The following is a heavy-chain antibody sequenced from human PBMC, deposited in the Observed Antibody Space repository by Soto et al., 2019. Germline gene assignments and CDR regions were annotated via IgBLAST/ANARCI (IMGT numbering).Heavy chain of an antibody. D-gene: IGHD3-10*01. CDR2: IIPILGIA. V-gene: IGHV1-69*02. Sequence: GASVKVSCKASGGTFSSYTISWVRQAPGQGLEWMGRIIPILGIANYAQKFQGRVTITADKSTSTAYMELSSLRSEDTAVYYCARARFTGRTRGPYYFDYWGQGILVTVSS. J-gene: IGHJ4*02. CDR1: GGTFSSYT. CDR3: ARARFTGRTRGPYYFDY.